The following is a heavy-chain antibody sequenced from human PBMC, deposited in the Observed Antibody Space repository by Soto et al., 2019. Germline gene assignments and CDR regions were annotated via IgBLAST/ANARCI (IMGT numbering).Heavy chain of an antibody. CDR1: GGTFSSYA. CDR3: ARGVYGDYFGY. V-gene: IGHV1-69*13. Sequence: GASVEVSCKASGGTFSSYAISWVRQAPGQGLEWMGGIIPIFGTANYAQKFQGRVTITADESTSTAYMELSSLRSEDTAVYYCARGVYGDYFGYWGQGTLVTVSS. D-gene: IGHD4-17*01. CDR2: IIPIFGTA. J-gene: IGHJ4*02.